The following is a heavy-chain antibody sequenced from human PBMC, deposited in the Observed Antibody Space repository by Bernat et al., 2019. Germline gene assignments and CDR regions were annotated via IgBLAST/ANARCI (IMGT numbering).Heavy chain of an antibody. Sequence: VQLVESGGGVVQPGRSLRLSCAASGFTFSSNYMSWVRQAPGKGLEWVSVIYSGGSTYYADSVKGRFTISRDNSKNTLYLQMNSLRAEDTAVYYCARLDVDTTDAFDIWGQGTMVTVSS. CDR2: IYSGGST. V-gene: IGHV3-66*01. CDR3: ARLDVDTTDAFDI. CDR1: GFTFSSNY. D-gene: IGHD5-18*01. J-gene: IGHJ3*02.